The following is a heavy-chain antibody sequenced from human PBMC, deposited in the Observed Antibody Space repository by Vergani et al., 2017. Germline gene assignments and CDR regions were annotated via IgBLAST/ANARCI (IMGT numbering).Heavy chain of an antibody. CDR1: GFTFSDYY. CDR2: IYSGGST. D-gene: IGHD3-22*01. V-gene: IGHV3-66*02. CDR3: ASSGYYFNGMDV. Sequence: VQLVESGGGLVKPGGSLRLSCAASGFTFSDYYMSWVRQAPGKGLEWVSVIYSGGSTYYADSVKGRFTISRDNSKNTLYLQMNSLRAEDTAVYYCASSGYYFNGMDVWGQGTTVTVSS. J-gene: IGHJ6*02.